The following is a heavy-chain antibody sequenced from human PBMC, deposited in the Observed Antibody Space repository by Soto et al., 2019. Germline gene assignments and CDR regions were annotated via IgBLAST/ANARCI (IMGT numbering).Heavy chain of an antibody. CDR3: AKDRGRLIRGVILDF. CDR1: GFTFSSYA. Sequence: EVQLLESGGGLEQPGGSLRLTCAASGFTFSSYAMTWVRQAPGKGLEWVSTVTADGSTTYYADSVKGRFTVSRDNSKNTLLLQMNSLRAEDTALYYCAKDRGRLIRGVILDFWGQGTLVTVSS. J-gene: IGHJ4*02. V-gene: IGHV3-23*01. CDR2: VTADGSTT. D-gene: IGHD3-10*01.